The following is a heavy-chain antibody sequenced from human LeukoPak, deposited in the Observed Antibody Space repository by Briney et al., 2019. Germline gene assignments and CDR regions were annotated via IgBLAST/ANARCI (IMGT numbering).Heavy chain of an antibody. CDR3: ARDESGWFDP. Sequence: SETLSLTRTVSGGSISSSSYYWGWIRQPPGKGLEWIGSIYYSGSTYYNPSLKSRVTISVDTSKNQFSLKLSSVTAADTAVYYCARDESGWFDPWGQGTLVTVSS. J-gene: IGHJ5*02. V-gene: IGHV4-39*07. CDR1: GGSISSSSYY. CDR2: IYYSGST.